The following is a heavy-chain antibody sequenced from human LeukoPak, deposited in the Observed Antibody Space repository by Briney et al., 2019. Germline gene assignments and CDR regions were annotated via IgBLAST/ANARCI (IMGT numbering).Heavy chain of an antibody. CDR2: ISGSGGST. V-gene: IGHV3-23*01. CDR1: GFTFSSYA. D-gene: IGHD6-19*01. CDR3: AKSRSSGWYGVGDY. Sequence: GGSLRLSCAASGFTFSSYAMSWVRQAPGKGLEWVSAISGSGGSTYYADSVKGRFTISRDNSKNTLYLQMNGLRAEDTAVYYCAKSRSSGWYGVGDYWGQGTLVTVSS. J-gene: IGHJ4*02.